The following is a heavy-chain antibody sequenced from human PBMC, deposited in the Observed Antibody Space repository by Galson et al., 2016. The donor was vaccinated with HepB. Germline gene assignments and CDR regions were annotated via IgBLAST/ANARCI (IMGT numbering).Heavy chain of an antibody. Sequence: SETLSLTCTVSGGSISSSNSYWSWIRQPPGEGLERIGTIYYSGTTYYNPSLKSRVTISVDTSKNQFSLKLSSVTAADTAVYYCARHQPMDRILAATHFGYWGQGTLVTVSS. J-gene: IGHJ4*02. CDR1: GGSISSSNSY. CDR3: ARHQPMDRILAATHFGY. V-gene: IGHV4-39*01. D-gene: IGHD1-26*01. CDR2: IYYSGTT.